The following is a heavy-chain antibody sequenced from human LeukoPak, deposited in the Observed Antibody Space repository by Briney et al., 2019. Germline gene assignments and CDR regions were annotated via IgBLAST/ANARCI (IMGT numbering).Heavy chain of an antibody. V-gene: IGHV4-34*01. Sequence: PSETLSLTCAVSGGSFSGYYWSWIRQPPGKGLEWIGEINHSGSTNYNPDLKSRVTISVDTSKNQSSLTLSSVTAADTAVYYCARGRYYDFLSGPLIYYYYYYMDVWGKGTTVTVSS. CDR3: ARGRYYDFLSGPLIYYYYYYMDV. CDR2: INHSGST. CDR1: GGSFSGYY. D-gene: IGHD3-3*01. J-gene: IGHJ6*03.